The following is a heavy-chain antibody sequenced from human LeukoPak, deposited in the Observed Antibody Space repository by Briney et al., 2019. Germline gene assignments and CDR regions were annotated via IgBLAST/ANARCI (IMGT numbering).Heavy chain of an antibody. Sequence: ASVKVSCKASGYTFTVYYVHWVRQAPGQGLEWMGWINPNSGGTNCAQEFQGRVTMTGDTSINTAYMELSRLRSDDTAVYYCARGHYYYGLHVWGQGTTVTVSS. J-gene: IGHJ6*02. V-gene: IGHV1-2*02. CDR1: GYTFTVYY. CDR3: ARGHYYYGLHV. CDR2: INPNSGGT.